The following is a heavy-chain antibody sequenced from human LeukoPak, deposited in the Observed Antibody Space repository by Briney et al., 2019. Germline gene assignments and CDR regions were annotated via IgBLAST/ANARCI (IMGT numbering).Heavy chain of an antibody. V-gene: IGHV3-21*01. CDR2: ISSSSSYI. Sequence: GGSLRLSCAASGFTFSSYSMNWVRKAPGKGLEWVSSISSSSSYIYYADSVKGRFTISRDNAKNSLYLQMNSLRAEDTAVYYCARAREGAAAQHWGQGTLVTVSS. J-gene: IGHJ1*01. CDR3: ARAREGAAAQH. D-gene: IGHD6-13*01. CDR1: GFTFSSYS.